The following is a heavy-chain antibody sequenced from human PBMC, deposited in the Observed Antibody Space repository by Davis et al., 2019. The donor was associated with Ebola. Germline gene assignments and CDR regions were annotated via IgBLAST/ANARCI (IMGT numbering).Heavy chain of an antibody. Sequence: PGGSLRLSCAASGFTFYTLSMNWVRQAPGKGPAWVAIIKQDGGEKYYVDSVKGRFTISRDNAKNSLYLQMNSLRDEDTAVYYCAGEKGQQQLVFYYYYGMDVWGKGTTVTVSS. V-gene: IGHV3-7*01. CDR3: AGEKGQQQLVFYYYYGMDV. CDR1: GFTFYTLS. CDR2: IKQDGGEK. J-gene: IGHJ6*04. D-gene: IGHD6-13*01.